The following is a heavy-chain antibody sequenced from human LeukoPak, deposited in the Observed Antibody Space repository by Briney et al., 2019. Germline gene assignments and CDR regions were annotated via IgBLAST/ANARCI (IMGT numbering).Heavy chain of an antibody. D-gene: IGHD6-6*01. J-gene: IGHJ4*02. CDR3: AREYSSSSGRSFDY. CDR1: GFTFSSYS. Sequence: PGGSLRLSCAASGFTFSSYSMNWVRQAPGKGLEWVSYISSSSSNMYYADSVKGRFTISRDSAKNSLYLQMNSLRAEDTAVYYCAREYSSSSGRSFDYWGQGTQVTVSS. CDR2: ISSSSSNM. V-gene: IGHV3-48*01.